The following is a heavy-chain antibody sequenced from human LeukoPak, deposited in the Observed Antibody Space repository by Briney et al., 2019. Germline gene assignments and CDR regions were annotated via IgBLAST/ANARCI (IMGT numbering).Heavy chain of an antibody. V-gene: IGHV4-59*01. CDR3: ARKDGDG. CDR2: IYNSGST. D-gene: IGHD5-24*01. Sequence: EPSETLSLTCTVSGVSISSYHWTWIRQPPGEGLEWIGHIYNSGSTNYNPSLRGRVTISLDTSKNQVSLKLSSMTAADTVMYYCARKDGDGWGQGTLVTVSS. CDR1: GVSISSYH. J-gene: IGHJ4*02.